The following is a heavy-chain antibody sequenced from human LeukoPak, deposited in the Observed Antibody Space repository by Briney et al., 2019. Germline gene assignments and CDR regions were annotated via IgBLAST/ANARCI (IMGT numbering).Heavy chain of an antibody. CDR3: ARDMSGPPLFYY. D-gene: IGHD2-8*02. V-gene: IGHV3-53*01. Sequence: PGGSLRPSCAASGFSVSTNYMSWVRQAPGKGLEWVSVIYSSGGTYYADSVRGRFTISRDNSRNTVYLQMDSLRVEDTAIYYCARDMSGPPLFYYWGQGTLVTVSS. J-gene: IGHJ4*02. CDR2: IYSSGGT. CDR1: GFSVSTNY.